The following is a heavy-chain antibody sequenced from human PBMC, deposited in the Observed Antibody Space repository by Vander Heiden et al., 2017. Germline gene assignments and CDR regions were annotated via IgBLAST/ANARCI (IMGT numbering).Heavy chain of an antibody. Sequence: QVQLVQSGAEVKKPGSSVKVSCKASGGTFSSYAISWVRQAPGQGLEWMGGIIPIFGTANYAQKFQGRVTITADESTSTAYMELSSLRSEDTAVYYCAGTYYDYVWGSYRYFDYWGQGTLVTVSS. CDR1: GGTFSSYA. D-gene: IGHD3-16*02. CDR3: AGTYYDYVWGSYRYFDY. V-gene: IGHV1-69*01. CDR2: IIPIFGTA. J-gene: IGHJ4*02.